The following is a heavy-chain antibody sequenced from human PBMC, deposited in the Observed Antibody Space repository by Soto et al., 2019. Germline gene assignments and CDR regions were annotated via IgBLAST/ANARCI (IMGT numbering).Heavy chain of an antibody. CDR2: INHSGST. CDR1: GGSFSGYY. J-gene: IGHJ3*02. CDR3: AREIKAYVWGSYRYGEDAFDI. D-gene: IGHD3-16*02. Sequence: SETLSLTCAVYGGSFSGYYCSWIRQPPGKGLEWIGEINHSGSTNYNPSLKSRVTISVDTSKNQFSLTLSSVTAADTAVYYCAREIKAYVWGSYRYGEDAFDIWGQGTRVTV. V-gene: IGHV4-34*01.